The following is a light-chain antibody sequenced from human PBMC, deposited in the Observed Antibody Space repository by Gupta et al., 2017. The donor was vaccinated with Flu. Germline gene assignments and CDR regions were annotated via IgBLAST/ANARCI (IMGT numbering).Light chain of an antibody. Sequence: VTLGQPASISCRSSQGLVYSDGRIYLSWLHHRPGQPPLLLIYLVSKRFSGVPDRFSGSGAGTDFTLRISRVEPEDVGSYYCLQLTHVPYTFGQGTKLEI. CDR3: LQLTHVPYT. CDR1: QGLVYSDGRIY. CDR2: LVS. V-gene: IGKV2-24*01. J-gene: IGKJ2*01.